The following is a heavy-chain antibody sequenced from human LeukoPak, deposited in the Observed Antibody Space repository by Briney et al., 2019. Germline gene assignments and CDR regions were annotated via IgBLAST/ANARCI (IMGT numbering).Heavy chain of an antibody. D-gene: IGHD4/OR15-4a*01. Sequence: SETLSLTCTVSGGSISSHYWSWIRQPPGKGLEWIGYIYYSGSTNYNPSLKSRVTISVGTSKNQFPLKLSSVTAADTAVYYCAREKQLTMGIDYWCQGTLVTVSS. CDR2: IYYSGST. CDR3: AREKQLTMGIDY. J-gene: IGHJ4*02. V-gene: IGHV4-59*11. CDR1: GGSISSHY.